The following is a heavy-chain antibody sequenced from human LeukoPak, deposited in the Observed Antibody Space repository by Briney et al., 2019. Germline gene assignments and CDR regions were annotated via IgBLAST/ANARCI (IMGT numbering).Heavy chain of an antibody. V-gene: IGHV4-59*08. CDR2: IYYSGST. Sequence: KPSETLSLTCTVSGGSISSYYWSWIRQPPGKGLEWIGYIYYSGSTNYNPSLKSRVTISVDTSKNQFSLKLSSVTAADTAVYYCARLSDSSSWYSPQSYYYYYGMDVWGQGTTVTVSS. D-gene: IGHD6-13*01. CDR1: GGSISSYY. J-gene: IGHJ6*02. CDR3: ARLSDSSSWYSPQSYYYYYGMDV.